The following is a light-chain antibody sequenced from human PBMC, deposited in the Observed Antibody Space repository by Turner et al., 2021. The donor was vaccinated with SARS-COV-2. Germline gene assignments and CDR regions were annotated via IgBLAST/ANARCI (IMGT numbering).Light chain of an antibody. V-gene: IGKV1-5*03. J-gene: IGKJ1*01. CDR1: QSISSW. Sequence: DIQMTQSPSTLSASVGDRVTITCRASQSISSWLVWYQQKPGKAPTLLIYKASRLESGVPSRFIGSGYGTEFSLTISGLQADDSATYYCQQFNSYSWTFGQGTKVEI. CDR3: QQFNSYSWT. CDR2: KAS.